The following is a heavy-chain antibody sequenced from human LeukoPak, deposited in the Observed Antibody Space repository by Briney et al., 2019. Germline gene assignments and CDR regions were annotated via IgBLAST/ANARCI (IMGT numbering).Heavy chain of an antibody. CDR2: INAGNGNT. CDR3: ARDKALLKGLVHYHFGY. Sequence: ASVKVSCKASGYTFTSYTMHWMRQAPGQRLEWMGWINAGNGNTKYSQRFQGRVTITRDTSASTAYMELSSLRSEDTAVYYCARDKALLKGLVHYHFGYWGQGTLVTVPS. CDR1: GYTFTSYT. V-gene: IGHV1-3*01. J-gene: IGHJ4*02. D-gene: IGHD6-19*01.